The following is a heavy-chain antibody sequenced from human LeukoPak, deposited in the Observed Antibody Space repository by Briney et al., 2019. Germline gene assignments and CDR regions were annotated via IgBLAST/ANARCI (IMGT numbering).Heavy chain of an antibody. V-gene: IGHV3-23*01. CDR3: ARHLSGVTGYTYGRGIDS. D-gene: IGHD5-18*01. J-gene: IGHJ4*02. CDR1: GFTFSSYA. CDR2: ISGSGSSGNT. Sequence: GGSLRLSCAASGFTFSSYAMSWVRQAPGKGLEWVSGISGSGSSGNTYCGDSVKGRFTISRDNSKNTLYLQMNSLRAEDTAVYYCARHLSGVTGYTYGRGIDSWGQGTLVTVSS.